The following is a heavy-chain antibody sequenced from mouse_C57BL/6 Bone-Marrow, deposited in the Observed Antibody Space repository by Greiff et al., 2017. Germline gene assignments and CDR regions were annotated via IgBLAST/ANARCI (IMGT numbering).Heavy chain of an antibody. J-gene: IGHJ1*01. D-gene: IGHD1-1*01. Sequence: QVQLQQPGAELVKPGASVKMSCKASGYTFTSYWITWVKQRPGQGLEWIGDIYPGSGSTNYNEKFKSKATLPVDTSSSTAYMQLSSLTSEDSAVYYCAREDYYYCSSWYFDVWGSGTTVTVSS. CDR2: IYPGSGST. V-gene: IGHV1-55*01. CDR1: GYTFTSYW. CDR3: AREDYYYCSSWYFDV.